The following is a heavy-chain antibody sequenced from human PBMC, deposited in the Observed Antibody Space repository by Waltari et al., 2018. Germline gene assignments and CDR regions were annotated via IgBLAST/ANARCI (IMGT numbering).Heavy chain of an antibody. D-gene: IGHD2-21*01. CDR2: IKSNSDGGTT. CDR3: TAGIPFDY. Sequence: EVQLVESGGGLIKPGGSLRLSCTGSGFTFNSAWRSWVRQAQGVGLEWIGRIKSNSDGGTTDYAAPVKGRFTLSRDDSKITVYLQMNGLKVDDTAVYFCTAGIPFDYWGQGALVTVSS. CDR1: GFTFNSAW. V-gene: IGHV3-15*01. J-gene: IGHJ4*02.